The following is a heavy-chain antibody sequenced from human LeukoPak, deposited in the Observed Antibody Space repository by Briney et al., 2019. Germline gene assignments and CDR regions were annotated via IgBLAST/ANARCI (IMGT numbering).Heavy chain of an antibody. D-gene: IGHD2-2*01. CDR2: IYYSGST. Sequence: SETLSLTCTVSGGSISSYYWSWIRQPPGKRLEWIGYIYYSGSTNYNPSLKSRVTMSVDTSKNQFSLKLSSVTAADTAVYYCARGPPYCSSTSCSTNNWFDPWGQGTLVTVSS. CDR1: GGSISSYY. V-gene: IGHV4-59*12. CDR3: ARGPPYCSSTSCSTNNWFDP. J-gene: IGHJ5*02.